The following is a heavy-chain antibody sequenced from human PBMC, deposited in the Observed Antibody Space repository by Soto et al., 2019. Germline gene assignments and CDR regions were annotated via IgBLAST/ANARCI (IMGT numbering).Heavy chain of an antibody. D-gene: IGHD2-15*01. CDR1: GFTFSSYA. CDR3: AKDDCSGGSCYHYYMDV. CDR2: ISGSGGST. V-gene: IGHV3-23*01. J-gene: IGHJ6*03. Sequence: GGSLRLSCAASGFTFSSYAMSWVRQAAGKGLEWVSAISGSGGSTYYADSVKGRFTISRDNSKNTLYLQMNSLRAEDTAVYYCAKDDCSGGSCYHYYMDVWGKGTTVTVSS.